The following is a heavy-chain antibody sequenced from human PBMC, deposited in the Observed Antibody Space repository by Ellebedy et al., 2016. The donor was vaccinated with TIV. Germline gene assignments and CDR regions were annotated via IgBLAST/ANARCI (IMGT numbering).Heavy chain of an antibody. J-gene: IGHJ3*02. Sequence: GGSLRLXCAASGFTFRSYAMSWVRQAPGKGLEWVSAISGSGDRTYYADSVKGRFIISRDTSKNTLYLQMNSLRAEDTAIYYCAKDPEPDWNDVPDAFVIWGQGTMVTVSS. CDR3: AKDPEPDWNDVPDAFVI. CDR2: ISGSGDRT. CDR1: GFTFRSYA. D-gene: IGHD1-1*01. V-gene: IGHV3-23*01.